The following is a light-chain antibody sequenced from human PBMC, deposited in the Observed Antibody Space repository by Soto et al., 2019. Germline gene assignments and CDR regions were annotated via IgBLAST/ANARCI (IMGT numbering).Light chain of an antibody. V-gene: IGKV3-20*01. CDR1: QYIASSY. CDR2: DTS. CDR3: QQYGTSEII. J-gene: IGKJ5*01. Sequence: EIVLTHSPGTLSLSPWEVATLSCRSSQYIASSYLAWYQQRPGQAPRLLIYDTSSRASGIPDRFSGSGCGTDFTLTISRLETEDFAVFYCQQYGTSEIIFGQGTRLEI.